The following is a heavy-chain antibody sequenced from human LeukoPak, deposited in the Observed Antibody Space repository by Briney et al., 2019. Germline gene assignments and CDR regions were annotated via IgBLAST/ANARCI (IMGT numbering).Heavy chain of an antibody. J-gene: IGHJ4*02. CDR2: ISGSGGST. CDR3: ARVYSSGNDY. Sequence: GGSLRLSCAASGFTFSSYAMSWVRQAPGKGLEWVSAISGSGGSTYYADSVRGRFTISRDNSKNTLYLQMNSLRAEDTAVYYCARVYSSGNDYWGQGTLVTVSS. V-gene: IGHV3-23*01. D-gene: IGHD6-19*01. CDR1: GFTFSSYA.